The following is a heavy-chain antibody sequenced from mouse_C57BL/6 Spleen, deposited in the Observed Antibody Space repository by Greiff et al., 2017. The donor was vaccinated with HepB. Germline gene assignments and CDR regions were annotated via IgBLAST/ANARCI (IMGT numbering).Heavy chain of an antibody. D-gene: IGHD2-3*01. CDR3: ARGGTYEGYFDV. CDR1: GYSITSGYD. V-gene: IGHV3-1*01. J-gene: IGHJ1*03. CDR2: ISYSGST. Sequence: VQLQQSGPGMVKPSQSLSLTCTVTGYSITSGYDWHWIRHFPGNKLEWMGYISYSGSTNYNPSLKSRISITHDTSKNHFFLKLNSVTTEDTATYYCARGGTYEGYFDVWGTGTTVTVSS.